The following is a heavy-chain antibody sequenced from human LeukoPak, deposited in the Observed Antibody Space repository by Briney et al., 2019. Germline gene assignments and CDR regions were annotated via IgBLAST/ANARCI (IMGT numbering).Heavy chain of an antibody. V-gene: IGHV3-23*01. CDR2: ISGSGGST. CDR3: AKVVSMSFDS. D-gene: IGHD3-10*02. CDR1: GFTFSSYT. Sequence: GGSLRLSCAASGFTFSSYTMTWVRQAPGKGLKWVSAISGSGGSTYYADSVKGRFTISRDNSNNPLFLQMNSLRADDTAIYYCAKVVSMSFDSWGQGTLVTVSS. J-gene: IGHJ5*01.